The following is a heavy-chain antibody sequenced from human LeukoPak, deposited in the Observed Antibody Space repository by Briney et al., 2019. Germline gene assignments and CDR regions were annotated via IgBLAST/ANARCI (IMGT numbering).Heavy chain of an antibody. CDR2: IYHSGST. CDR3: ATKGIAAAGDY. CDR1: GGSISSSNW. D-gene: IGHD6-13*01. Sequence: SETLSLTCAVSGGSISSSNWWSWVHQPPGKGLEWIGEIYHSGSTNYNPSLKGRVTISVDKSKNQFSLKLSSVTAADTAVYYCATKGIAAAGDYWGQGTLVTVSS. V-gene: IGHV4-4*02. J-gene: IGHJ4*02.